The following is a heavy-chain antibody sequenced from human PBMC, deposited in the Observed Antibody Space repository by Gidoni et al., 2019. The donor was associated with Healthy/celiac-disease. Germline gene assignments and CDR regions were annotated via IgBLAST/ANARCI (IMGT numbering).Heavy chain of an antibody. CDR1: GFTVSSNY. Sequence: EVQLVESGGGLIQPGGSLRLDCAASGFTVSSNYMSWVRQAPGKGLGWGSVIYSGGSTYYADSVKGRFTISRDNSKNTLYLQMNSLRAEDTAVYYCARAEGPQVGYYYYGMDVWGQGTTVTVSS. CDR3: ARAEGPQVGYYYYGMDV. V-gene: IGHV3-53*01. D-gene: IGHD2-15*01. CDR2: IYSGGST. J-gene: IGHJ6*02.